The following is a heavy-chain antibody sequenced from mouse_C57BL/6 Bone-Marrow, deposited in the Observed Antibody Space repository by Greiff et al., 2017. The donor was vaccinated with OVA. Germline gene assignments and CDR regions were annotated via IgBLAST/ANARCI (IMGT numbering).Heavy chain of an antibody. J-gene: IGHJ2*01. Sequence: VQLQQSGAELVRPGASVKLSCTASGFNIKDDYMHWVKQRPEQGLEWIGWIDPENGDTEYASKFQGKATITAATSSNTAYLQLSSLTSEDTAVYYGTTASIWLRRGAHFDYWGQGTTLTVSS. CDR1: GFNIKDDY. V-gene: IGHV14-4*01. CDR3: TTASIWLRRGAHFDY. CDR2: IDPENGDT. D-gene: IGHD2-2*01.